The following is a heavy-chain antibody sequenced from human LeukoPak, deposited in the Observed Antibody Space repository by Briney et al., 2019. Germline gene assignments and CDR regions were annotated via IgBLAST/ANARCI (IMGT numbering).Heavy chain of an antibody. CDR3: ARDVLVVPAAILQFGYYGMDV. Sequence: GGSLRLSCAASGFTFSSYAMSWVRQAPGKGLEWVSSISSSSSYIYYADSVKGRFTISRDNAKNSLYLQMNSLRAEDTAVYYCARDVLVVPAAILQFGYYGMDVWGQGTAVTVSS. CDR2: ISSSSSYI. V-gene: IGHV3-21*01. D-gene: IGHD2-2*02. CDR1: GFTFSSYA. J-gene: IGHJ6*02.